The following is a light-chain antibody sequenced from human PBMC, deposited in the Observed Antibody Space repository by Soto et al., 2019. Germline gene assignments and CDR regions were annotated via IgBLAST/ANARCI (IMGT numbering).Light chain of an antibody. J-gene: IGLJ2*01. CDR2: DNN. Sequence: QSVLTQPPSVSAAPGQTVTISCSGGSSNIGNNYVSWYQQLPGTAPKLLIYDNNKRPSGIPDRFAGSRSGTSATLDITGLQTGDEANYYCGTWDSGLSGLVFGGGTKLTVL. CDR3: GTWDSGLSGLV. CDR1: SSNIGNNY. V-gene: IGLV1-51*01.